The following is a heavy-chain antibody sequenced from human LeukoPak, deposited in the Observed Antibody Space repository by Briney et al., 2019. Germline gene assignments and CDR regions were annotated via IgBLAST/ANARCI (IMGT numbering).Heavy chain of an antibody. CDR1: GFTFSSYG. Sequence: GGSLRLSCAASGFTFSSYGMSWVRQAPGKGLEWVSAISGSGGSTYYADSVKGRFTISRDNSKNTLYLQMNSLRAEDTAVYYCARDGSYGRGIDYWGQGTLVTVSS. CDR3: ARDGSYGRGIDY. J-gene: IGHJ4*02. D-gene: IGHD2-15*01. CDR2: ISGSGGST. V-gene: IGHV3-23*01.